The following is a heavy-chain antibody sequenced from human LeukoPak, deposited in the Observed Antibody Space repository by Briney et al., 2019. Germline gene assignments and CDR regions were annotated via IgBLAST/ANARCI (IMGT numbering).Heavy chain of an antibody. V-gene: IGHV1-46*01. D-gene: IGHD4-17*01. J-gene: IGHJ4*02. Sequence: ASVKVSCKASGYTLTIYYKHWVRHAPGQDPEWMGVINPSGGRTTSYAQKIQGRVTMTRDTSMSTVNMELSSLRSEDTTVYYCARGTLRYFDFWGQGTLVTVSS. CDR3: ARGTLRYFDF. CDR1: GYTLTIYY. CDR2: INPSGGRT.